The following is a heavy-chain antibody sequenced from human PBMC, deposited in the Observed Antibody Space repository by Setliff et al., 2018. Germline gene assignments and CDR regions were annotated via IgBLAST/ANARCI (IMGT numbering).Heavy chain of an antibody. D-gene: IGHD1-26*01. CDR3: ARWGENSGRPDWRAFDI. CDR2: VGYNGNT. CDR1: GGSINNYH. J-gene: IGHJ3*02. V-gene: IGHV4-59*01. Sequence: LSLTCAVSGGSINNYHWNWIRQPPGKGLEWIGYVGYNGNTHYNPSLNSRVTMSVDTSKNQFSLKLTSVSAADTAVYYCARWGENSGRPDWRAFDIWGQGTMVTVSS.